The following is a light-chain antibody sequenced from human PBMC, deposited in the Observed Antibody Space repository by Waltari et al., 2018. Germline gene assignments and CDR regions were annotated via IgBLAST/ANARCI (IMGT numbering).Light chain of an antibody. V-gene: IGKV3-20*01. CDR1: HSVSRT. CDR3: QHYVRLPVT. J-gene: IGKJ1*01. CDR2: GAS. Sequence: EIVLTQSPGTLSLSPGERATLSCRASHSVSRTLACYQQKPGQAHRLRIYGASTRAAGIPDRFSGSGSGTDFSLTISRLEPEDFAVYYCQHYVRLPVTFGQGTKVEIK.